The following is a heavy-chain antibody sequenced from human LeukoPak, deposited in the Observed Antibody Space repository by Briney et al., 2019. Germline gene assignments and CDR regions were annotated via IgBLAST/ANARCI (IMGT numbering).Heavy chain of an antibody. D-gene: IGHD4-11*01. CDR2: IWYDGSNK. Sequence: GGSLRLSCAASGFTSSSYGMHWVRQAPGKGLEWVAVIWYDGSNKYYADSVKGRFTISRDNSKNTLYLQMNSLRAEDTAVYYCARPTYSNYASLDYWGQGTLVTVSS. V-gene: IGHV3-33*01. CDR3: ARPTYSNYASLDY. CDR1: GFTSSSYG. J-gene: IGHJ4*02.